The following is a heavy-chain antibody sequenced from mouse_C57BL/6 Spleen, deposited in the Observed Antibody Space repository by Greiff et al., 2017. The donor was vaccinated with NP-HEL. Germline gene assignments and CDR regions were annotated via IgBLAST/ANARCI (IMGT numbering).Heavy chain of an antibody. CDR1: GFTFSDYG. CDR3: ARGWLRFDY. J-gene: IGHJ2*01. CDR2: ISSGSSTI. D-gene: IGHD2-2*01. Sequence: EVQLVESGGGLVKPGGSLKLSCAASGFTFSDYGMHWVRQAPEKGLEWVAYISSGSSTIYYADTVKGRFTISRDNAKNTLFLQMTSLRSEDTAMYYCARGWLRFDYWGQGTTLTVSS. V-gene: IGHV5-17*01.